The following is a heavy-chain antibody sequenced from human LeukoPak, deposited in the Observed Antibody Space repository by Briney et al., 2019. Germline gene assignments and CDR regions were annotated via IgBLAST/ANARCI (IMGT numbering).Heavy chain of an antibody. CDR3: ARALSRGYSGYDYGLGY. V-gene: IGHV1-18*01. Sequence: ASVKVSCKASGYTFINYGVTWVRQAPGQGLEWMGWISASNGNTNYAQKLQGRVTMTTETSTSAAYMELRSLRSDDTAVYYCARALSRGYSGYDYGLGYWGQGTLVTVSS. J-gene: IGHJ4*02. CDR2: ISASNGNT. D-gene: IGHD5-12*01. CDR1: GYTFINYG.